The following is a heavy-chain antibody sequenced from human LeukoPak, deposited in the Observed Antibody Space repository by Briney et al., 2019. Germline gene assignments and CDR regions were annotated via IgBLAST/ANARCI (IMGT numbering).Heavy chain of an antibody. Sequence: SGGSLRLSCAASGFTFSSYEMNWVRQAPGKGLVWVSRINSDGSSTSYADSVKGRFTISRDNAKNTLYLQMNSLRAEDTAVYYCARGTNYDFWSGYYPGFDYWGQGTLVTVSS. V-gene: IGHV3-74*01. CDR3: ARGTNYDFWSGYYPGFDY. CDR2: INSDGSST. CDR1: GFTFSSYE. J-gene: IGHJ4*02. D-gene: IGHD3-3*01.